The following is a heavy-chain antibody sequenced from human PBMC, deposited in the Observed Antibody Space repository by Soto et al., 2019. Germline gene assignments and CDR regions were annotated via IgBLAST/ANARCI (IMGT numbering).Heavy chain of an antibody. D-gene: IGHD3-3*01. J-gene: IGHJ6*02. Sequence: SLRLSCEASGFTFSSYIMHRVRQAPGKGLEWVAVILYDGSNKYYADSVKGRFTISRDNSKNTLYLQMNSLRAEDTAVYYCASRNYDFWSGYSPPFAPFYYYGMDVWGQGTTVTVSS. CDR3: ASRNYDFWSGYSPPFAPFYYYGMDV. V-gene: IGHV3-30-3*01. CDR2: ILYDGSNK. CDR1: GFTFSSYI.